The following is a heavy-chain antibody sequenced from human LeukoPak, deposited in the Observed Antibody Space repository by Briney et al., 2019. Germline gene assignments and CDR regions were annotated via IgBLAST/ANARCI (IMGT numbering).Heavy chain of an antibody. V-gene: IGHV4-34*01. CDR1: GGSFSGYY. J-gene: IGHJ4*02. D-gene: IGHD6-13*01. CDR2: RDHSGNT. Sequence: SETLSLTCAVSGGSFSGYYWSWIRQPPGTGREWIGERDHSGNTNYNPSLKSRVTISVDTSKSQFSLKLSSVTAEDTAVYYCARAVHSSTWYSLYYFDYWGQGTLVTVSS. CDR3: ARAVHSSTWYSLYYFDY.